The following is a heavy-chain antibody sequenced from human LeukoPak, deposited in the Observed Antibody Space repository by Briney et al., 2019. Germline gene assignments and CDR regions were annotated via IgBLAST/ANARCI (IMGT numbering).Heavy chain of an antibody. Sequence: GASVKVSCKASGGTFSSYAISWVRQAPGQGLEWMGGIIPIFGTANYAQKFQGRVTITTDESTSTAYMELSSLRSEDTAVYYCARVAIGYSGGYSALDYGGQGTLVTVSS. J-gene: IGHJ4*02. CDR1: GGTFSSYA. CDR3: ARVAIGYSGGYSALDY. CDR2: IIPIFGTA. V-gene: IGHV1-69*05. D-gene: IGHD1-26*01.